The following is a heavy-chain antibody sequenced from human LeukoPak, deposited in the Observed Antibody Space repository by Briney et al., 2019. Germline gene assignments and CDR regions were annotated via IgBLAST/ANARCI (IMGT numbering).Heavy chain of an antibody. CDR2: INPSGGST. CDR1: GYTFTSYY. J-gene: IGHJ6*02. CDR3: ARPRQVVAATPYYYYGMDV. V-gene: IGHV1-46*01. Sequence: ASVKVSCKASGYTFTSYYMHRVRQAPGQGLEWMGIINPSGGSTSYAQKFQGRVTMTRDTSTSTVYMELSSLRSEDTAVYYCARPRQVVAATPYYYYGMDVWGQGTTVTVSS. D-gene: IGHD2-15*01.